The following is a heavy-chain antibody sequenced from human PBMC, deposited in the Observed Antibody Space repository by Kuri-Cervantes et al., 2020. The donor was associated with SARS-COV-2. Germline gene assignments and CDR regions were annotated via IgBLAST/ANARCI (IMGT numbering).Heavy chain of an antibody. CDR3: ARASTTGTTVDY. V-gene: IGHV1-18*01. CDR1: GYTFTSYG. CDR2: ISAYNGNT. J-gene: IGHJ4*02. D-gene: IGHD1-1*01. Sequence: ASVKVSCKASGYTFTSYGISWVRQAPGQGLEWMGWISAYNGNTNYAQKLQGRVTMTTDTSTSTAYMGLRSLRSDDTAVYYCARASTTGTTVDYWGQGTLVNVSS.